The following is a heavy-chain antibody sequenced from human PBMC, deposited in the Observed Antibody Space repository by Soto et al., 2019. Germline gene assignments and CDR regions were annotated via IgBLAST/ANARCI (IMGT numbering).Heavy chain of an antibody. CDR1: GFTFSSYS. CDR2: ISSSSSTI. V-gene: IGHV3-48*01. J-gene: IGHJ4*02. CDR3: ARDPPPIDY. Sequence: GSLRLSCAASGFTFSSYSMNWVRQAPGKGLEWVSYISSSSSTIYYADSVKGRFTISRDNAKNSLYLQMNSLRAEDTDVYYYARDPPPIDYWGQGTLVTVPS.